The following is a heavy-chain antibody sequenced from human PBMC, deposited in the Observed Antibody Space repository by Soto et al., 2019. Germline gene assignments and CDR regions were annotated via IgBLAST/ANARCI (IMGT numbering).Heavy chain of an antibody. CDR3: ARVGYSSSSYYYFDY. Sequence: SETLSLTCTVSGGSISSYYWSWIRQPPGKGLEWIGYIYYSGSTNHNPSLKSRVTISVDTSKNQFSLKLSSVTAADTAVYYCARVGYSSSSYYYFDYWGQGTLVTVSS. CDR2: IYYSGST. CDR1: GGSISSYY. J-gene: IGHJ4*02. V-gene: IGHV4-59*01. D-gene: IGHD6-6*01.